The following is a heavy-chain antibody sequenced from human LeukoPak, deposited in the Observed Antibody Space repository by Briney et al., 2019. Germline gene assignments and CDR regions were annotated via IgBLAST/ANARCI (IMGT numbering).Heavy chain of an antibody. CDR1: GGTFSSYA. CDR3: ARGPITTRSPFAY. Sequence: SVKVSCKASGGTFSSYAISWARQAPGQGLEWMGGIIPIFATANYAQKFQGRVTITADESTSTAYMELSSLRSEDTAVYYCARGPITTRSPFAYWGQGPLVTVPS. D-gene: IGHD3-22*01. CDR2: IIPIFATA. J-gene: IGHJ4*02. V-gene: IGHV1-69*13.